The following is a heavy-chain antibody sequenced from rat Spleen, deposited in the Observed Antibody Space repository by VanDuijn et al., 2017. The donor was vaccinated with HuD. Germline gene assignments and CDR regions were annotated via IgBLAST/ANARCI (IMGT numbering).Heavy chain of an antibody. V-gene: IGHV2-13*01. Sequence: QVQLKESGPGLVQPSQTLSLICTVSGFSLSSHGVIWVRQPPGKGLEWMGVISSGGNTFYNSPLKSRLSISRDTSKSQVFLKMNSLQTEDTAIYYCTRSLPLANVDYWGQGVMVTVSS. D-gene: IGHD3-1*01. CDR2: ISSGGNT. CDR3: TRSLPLANVDY. CDR1: GFSLSSHG. J-gene: IGHJ2*01.